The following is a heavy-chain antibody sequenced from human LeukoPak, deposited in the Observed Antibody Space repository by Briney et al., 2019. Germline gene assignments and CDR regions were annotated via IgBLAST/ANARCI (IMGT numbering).Heavy chain of an antibody. CDR1: GGSFTDYY. V-gene: IGHV4-34*01. Sequence: SETLSLTCAVYGGSFTDYYWSWIRQAPGKGLEWIGRIHHSAGTSYNPSLKRRVTISADTSKKQPSLKLTSVTAADTAVFSCARGPVRDDGLRGDSYYYGFDVWGQGTTVTVSS. CDR2: IHHSAGT. J-gene: IGHJ6*02. D-gene: IGHD2-21*01. CDR3: ARGPVRDDGLRGDSYYYGFDV.